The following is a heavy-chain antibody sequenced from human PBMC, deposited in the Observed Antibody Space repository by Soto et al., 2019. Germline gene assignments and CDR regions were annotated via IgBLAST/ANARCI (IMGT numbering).Heavy chain of an antibody. D-gene: IGHD3-10*01. Sequence: PGGSLRLSCAASGFTFSSYAMSWVRQAPGKGLEWVSAISGSGGSTYYADSVKGRFTISRDNSKNTLYLQMNSLRAEDTAVYYCAKGPQTGYYDSGTFYSSVPWGQGTLVTVSS. CDR1: GFTFSSYA. CDR2: ISGSGGST. CDR3: AKGPQTGYYDSGTFYSSVP. V-gene: IGHV3-23*01. J-gene: IGHJ5*02.